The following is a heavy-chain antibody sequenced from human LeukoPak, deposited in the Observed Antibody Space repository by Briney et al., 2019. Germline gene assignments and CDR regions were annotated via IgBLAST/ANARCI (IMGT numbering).Heavy chain of an antibody. CDR1: GGSISSYY. J-gene: IGHJ4*02. CDR2: IYYSGST. V-gene: IGHV4-59*01. D-gene: IGHD3-16*01. Sequence: PSETLSLTCTVSGGSISSYYWSWIRQPPGKGLEWIGYIYYSGSTNYNPSLKSRVTISVDTSKNQFSLKLSSVTAADTAVYYCAREVANSYYFDHWGPGTPVTVSS. CDR3: AREVANSYYFDH.